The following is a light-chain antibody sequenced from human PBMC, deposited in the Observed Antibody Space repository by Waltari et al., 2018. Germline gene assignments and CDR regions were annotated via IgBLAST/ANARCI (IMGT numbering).Light chain of an antibody. CDR3: QHYVTLPVT. CDR2: HAS. CDR1: QSISKY. J-gene: IGKJ1*01. Sequence: EIVLTQSTGTLSLSSGESATLSCKTSQSISKYLAWYQQKPGQAPRLLIDHASSRATGIPDRFSGSGSGTDFSLTISRLEPEDFVVYYCQHYVTLPVTFGQGTKVEIK. V-gene: IGKV3-20*01.